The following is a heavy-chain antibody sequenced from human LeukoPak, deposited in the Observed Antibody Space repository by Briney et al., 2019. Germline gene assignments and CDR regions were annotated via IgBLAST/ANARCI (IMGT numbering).Heavy chain of an antibody. D-gene: IGHD2-2*01. CDR1: GFTLTTYV. J-gene: IGHJ4*02. V-gene: IGHV3-23*01. Sequence: GGSLRLSCAASGFTLTTYVMTWVRQAPGKGLEWVSAISGSGGTTYYADSVKGRFTISRDNSKNTLYLQMNSLRAEDTAVYYCAKHLSISWYYFDYWGQGTLVTVSS. CDR3: AKHLSISWYYFDY. CDR2: ISGSGGTT.